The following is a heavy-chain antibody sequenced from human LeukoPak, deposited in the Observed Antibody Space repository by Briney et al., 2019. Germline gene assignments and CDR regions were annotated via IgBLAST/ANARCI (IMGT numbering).Heavy chain of an antibody. CDR2: ISGSGGST. J-gene: IGHJ4*02. D-gene: IGHD3-16*02. V-gene: IGHV3-21*01. Sequence: GGSLRLSCAASGFTFSSYGMHWVRQAPGKGLEWVSVISGSGGSTYYADSVKGRFTISRDNAKNSLYLQMNSLRAEDTAVYYCAREGSDDYVWGSYRYFDYWGQGTLVTVSS. CDR3: AREGSDDYVWGSYRYFDY. CDR1: GFTFSSYG.